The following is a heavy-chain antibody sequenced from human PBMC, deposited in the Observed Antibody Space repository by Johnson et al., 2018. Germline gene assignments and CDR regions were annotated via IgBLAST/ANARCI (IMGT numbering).Heavy chain of an antibody. D-gene: IGHD2-15*01. CDR1: GFTFGDYA. J-gene: IGHJ6*03. Sequence: ERLGQAGGGLVQPGRSLGLSCTASGFTFGDYAMSWFRQAPGKGLEWVGFIRRKAYGGTTEYAASVKGRLTISRDDSKSIAYPQMNSLKTEDTAVYYCTRARPRYCSGGSCYGYYYYMDVWGKGTTVTVSS. CDR2: IRRKAYGGTT. CDR3: TRARPRYCSGGSCYGYYYYMDV. V-gene: IGHV3-49*03.